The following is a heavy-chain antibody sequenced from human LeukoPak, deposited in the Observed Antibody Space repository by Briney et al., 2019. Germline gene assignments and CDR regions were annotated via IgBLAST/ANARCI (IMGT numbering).Heavy chain of an antibody. Sequence: PSETLSLTCTVSGGSISSYYWSWIRQPPGKGLEWIGYIYYSGSTNYNPSLKSRVTISVDTSKNQFSLKLSSVTAADTAVYYCARETHPYYYYYMDVWGKGTTVTVSS. V-gene: IGHV4-59*01. CDR2: IYYSGST. CDR3: ARETHPYYYYYMDV. J-gene: IGHJ6*03. CDR1: GGSISSYY.